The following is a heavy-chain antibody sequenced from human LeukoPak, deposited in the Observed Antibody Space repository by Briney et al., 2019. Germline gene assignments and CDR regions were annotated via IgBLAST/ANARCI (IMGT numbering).Heavy chain of an antibody. J-gene: IGHJ4*02. Sequence: GASVKVSCKASGYTFSGYYIHWVRQAPGQGGEWMGSINFNSGDTNYAQKFQGRVTLTMDTSISTTYMELSSLRADDTAIYHCVRERGATVDYWGQGALVTVSS. D-gene: IGHD1-26*01. CDR2: INFNSGDT. CDR3: VRERGATVDY. CDR1: GYTFSGYY. V-gene: IGHV1-2*02.